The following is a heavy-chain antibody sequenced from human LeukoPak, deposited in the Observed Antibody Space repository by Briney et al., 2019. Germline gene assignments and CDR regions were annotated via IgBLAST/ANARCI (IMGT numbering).Heavy chain of an antibody. CDR2: ISYDGSNK. J-gene: IGHJ4*02. Sequence: GGSLRLSCAASGFTFSYYAMHWVRQAPGKGLEWVAVISYDGSNKYYADSVKGRFTISRDNSKNTLYLQMNSLRAEDTAVYYCARVSVHYYGSGSYDYWGQGTLVTVSS. CDR3: ARVSVHYYGSGSYDY. CDR1: GFTFSYYA. V-gene: IGHV3-30-3*01. D-gene: IGHD3-10*01.